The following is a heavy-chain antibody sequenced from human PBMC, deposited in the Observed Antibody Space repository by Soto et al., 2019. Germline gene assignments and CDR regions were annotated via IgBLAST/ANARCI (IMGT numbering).Heavy chain of an antibody. CDR3: ARELRFLEWLPRSMDV. CDR2: ISAYNGNT. Sequence: GASVKVSCKASGYTFTIYGISRVRQAPLQGLEWMGWISAYNGNTNYAQKLQGRVTMTTDTSTSTAYMELRSLRSDDTAVYYCARELRFLEWLPRSMDVWGQGTTVTVSS. D-gene: IGHD3-3*01. V-gene: IGHV1-18*01. J-gene: IGHJ6*02. CDR1: GYTFTIYG.